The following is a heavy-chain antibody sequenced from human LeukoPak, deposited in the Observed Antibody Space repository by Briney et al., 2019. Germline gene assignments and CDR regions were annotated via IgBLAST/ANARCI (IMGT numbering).Heavy chain of an antibody. CDR2: INPNSGVT. V-gene: IGHV1-2*02. CDR3: ATDLRPSAYASGSFDAFHI. J-gene: IGHJ3*02. Sequence: ASVKVSCKASGYTFTDYYIHWVRQAPGQGLEWMGWINPNSGVTNYAQKFQGRVTMTRDTSISTAYMELSRLTSDVTAVSYCATDLRPSAYASGSFDAFHIWGQGTLVTVSS. CDR1: GYTFTDYY. D-gene: IGHD3-10*01.